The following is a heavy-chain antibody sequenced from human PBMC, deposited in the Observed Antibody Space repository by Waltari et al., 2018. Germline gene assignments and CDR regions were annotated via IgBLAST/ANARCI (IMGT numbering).Heavy chain of an antibody. CDR3: ARGLMSYYDSRVDY. V-gene: IGHV4-34*01. CDR2: INHSGST. CDR1: GGSFSGYY. D-gene: IGHD3-22*01. J-gene: IGHJ4*02. Sequence: QVQLQQWGAGLLKPSETLSLTCAVYGGSFSGYYWSWIRQPPGKGLEWIGEINHSGSTNYNPSLKSRVTISVDTSKNQFSLKLSSVTAADTAVYYCARGLMSYYDSRVDYWGQGTLVTVSS.